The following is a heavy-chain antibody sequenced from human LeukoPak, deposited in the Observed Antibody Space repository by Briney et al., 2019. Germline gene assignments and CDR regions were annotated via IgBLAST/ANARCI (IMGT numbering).Heavy chain of an antibody. V-gene: IGHV1-46*01. Sequence: GASVKVSCKASGYTFTNYYMHWVRQAPGQGLEWMGIISPSGGSTSYAQKSQGRVTMTRDTSTSTVYMQLSSLRSEDTAVYYCARVHSGYDYRTGYFDYWGQGTLVTVSS. CDR3: ARVHSGYDYRTGYFDY. CDR2: ISPSGGST. CDR1: GYTFTNYY. J-gene: IGHJ4*02. D-gene: IGHD5-12*01.